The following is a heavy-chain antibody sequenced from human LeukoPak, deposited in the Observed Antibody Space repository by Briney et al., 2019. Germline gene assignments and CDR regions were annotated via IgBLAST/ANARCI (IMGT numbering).Heavy chain of an antibody. CDR1: GFTFSSYE. D-gene: IGHD2-15*01. J-gene: IGHJ5*02. V-gene: IGHV3-48*03. CDR3: ARVGVVVAATGNLRFDP. Sequence: GSLRLSCAASGFTFSSYEMNWVRQAPGKGLEWVSYISSSGTTIYYADSVKGRFTISRDNAKNSLYLQMNSLRAEDTAVYYCARVGVVVAATGNLRFDPWGQGTLVTVSS. CDR2: ISSSGTTI.